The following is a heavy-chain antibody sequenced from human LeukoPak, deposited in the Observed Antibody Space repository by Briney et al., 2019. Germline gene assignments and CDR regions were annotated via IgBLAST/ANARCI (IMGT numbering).Heavy chain of an antibody. V-gene: IGHV3-48*03. CDR2: ISSSGDTI. D-gene: IGHD1-26*01. CDR1: GFTFSSCE. CDR3: ARDLRYHDAFDI. Sequence: SGGSLRLSCAASGFTFSSCEVNWVRQAPGEGLEWLSHISSSGDTIYYADSVKGRFTISRDNSKNTLYLQMNSLRAEDTAVYYCARDLRYHDAFDIWGQGTMVTVSS. J-gene: IGHJ3*02.